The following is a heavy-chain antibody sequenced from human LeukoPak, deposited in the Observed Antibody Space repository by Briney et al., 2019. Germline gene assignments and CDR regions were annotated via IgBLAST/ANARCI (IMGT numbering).Heavy chain of an antibody. CDR3: ARGRGIAVAGKSAHGY. D-gene: IGHD6-19*01. V-gene: IGHV4-34*01. CDR2: VNHSGST. J-gene: IGHJ4*02. CDR1: GGSFSGYY. Sequence: SETLSLTCAVYGGSFSGYYWNWIRQPPGKGLEWVWEVNHSGSTNYNPSLQSRVTISLDTSKNQFSLRLSSVTAADTAVYYCARGRGIAVAGKSAHGYWGQGTLVTVSS.